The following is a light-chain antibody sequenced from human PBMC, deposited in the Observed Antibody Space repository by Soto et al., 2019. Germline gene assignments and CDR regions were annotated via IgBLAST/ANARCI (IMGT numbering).Light chain of an antibody. CDR1: QGISNY. V-gene: IGKV1-17*03. CDR3: LQHYSYPYT. Sequence: DIPMAQSPSAMSASVGDRVTITCRASQGISNYLAWFQQNPGKVPKRLIYAAFRFQTGVTSRLSGSGSGTEFTLTISSLQPEDFATYYCLQHYSYPYTFGQGTKLEIK. J-gene: IGKJ2*01. CDR2: AAF.